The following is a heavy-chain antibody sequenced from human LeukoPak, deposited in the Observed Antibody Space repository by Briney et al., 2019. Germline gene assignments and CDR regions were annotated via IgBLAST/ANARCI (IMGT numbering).Heavy chain of an antibody. J-gene: IGHJ3*02. Sequence: PGGSLRLSCAASGFTFISYGMHWVRQAPGKGMEWVAFIRYDGSNKYYADSVKGRFTISRDNSKNTLYLQMNSLRAEDTAVYYCAKDRGAAAGLLDAFDIWGQGTMVTVSS. CDR2: IRYDGSNK. CDR1: GFTFISYG. D-gene: IGHD6-13*01. V-gene: IGHV3-30*02. CDR3: AKDRGAAAGLLDAFDI.